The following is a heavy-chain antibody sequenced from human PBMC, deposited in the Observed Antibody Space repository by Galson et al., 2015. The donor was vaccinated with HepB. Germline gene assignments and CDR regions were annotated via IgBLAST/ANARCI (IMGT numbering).Heavy chain of an antibody. J-gene: IGHJ3*02. Sequence: SLRLSCAASGFNFSDYAMVWVRQAPGKGLEWVSSISGSGGSTFYADSVKGRFTISRDISKNRLFLQMNSLRAEDTALYYCARASSSWRATDAFDIWGQGTMVTVSS. D-gene: IGHD6-13*01. CDR1: GFNFSDYA. CDR3: ARASSSWRATDAFDI. CDR2: ISGSGGST. V-gene: IGHV3-23*01.